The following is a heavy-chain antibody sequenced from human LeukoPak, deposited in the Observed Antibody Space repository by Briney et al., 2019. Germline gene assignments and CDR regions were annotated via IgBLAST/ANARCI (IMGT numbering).Heavy chain of an antibody. CDR3: ARDRALYDSRRGYYYTEDDY. CDR2: INQDGSEK. D-gene: IGHD3-22*01. J-gene: IGHJ4*02. CDR1: GFTFSTYW. Sequence: PGRSLRLSCAASGFTFSTYWMSWVRQAPGKGLEWVANINQDGSEKYSVDSVKGRFTISRDNAKSSLYLQMNSLRADDTAVYCCARDRALYDSRRGYYYTEDDYWGQGTLVTVSS. V-gene: IGHV3-7*01.